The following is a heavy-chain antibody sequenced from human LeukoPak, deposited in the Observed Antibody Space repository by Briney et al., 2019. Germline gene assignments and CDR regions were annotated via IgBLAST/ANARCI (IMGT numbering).Heavy chain of an antibody. D-gene: IGHD1-26*01. CDR2: INHSGNS. CDR1: GESFSDYY. V-gene: IGHV4-34*01. CDR3: EMFTAIVGDALDI. J-gene: IGHJ3*02. Sequence: SETLSLTCAVYGESFSDYYFTWIRQPPGKGLEWIGDINHSGNSSYNKSLRSRVTISLDTSKKQVSLKLSSVTAADTAVYYCEMFTAIVGDALDIWGQGTVVT.